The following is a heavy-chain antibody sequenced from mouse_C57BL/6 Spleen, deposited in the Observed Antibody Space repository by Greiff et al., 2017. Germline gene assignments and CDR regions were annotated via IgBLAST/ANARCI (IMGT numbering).Heavy chain of an antibody. V-gene: IGHV1-69*01. CDR2: IDPSDSYT. J-gene: IGHJ2*01. CDR1: GYTFTSYW. CDR3: AKGYYLDY. Sequence: QVQLQQPGAELVMPGASVKLSCKASGYTFTSYWMHWVKQRPGQGLEWIGEIDPSDSYTNYNQKFKGKSTLTVDKSSSTAYMQLSSLTSEDSAVYYGAKGYYLDYWGQGTTLTVSS.